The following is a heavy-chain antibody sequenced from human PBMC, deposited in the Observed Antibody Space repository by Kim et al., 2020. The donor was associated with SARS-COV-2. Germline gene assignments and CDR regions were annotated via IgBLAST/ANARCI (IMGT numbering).Heavy chain of an antibody. V-gene: IGHV1-18*01. J-gene: IGHJ4*02. D-gene: IGHD3-3*01. Sequence: ASVKVSCKASGYTFTSYGISWVRQAPGQGLEWMGWISAYNGNTNYAQKLQGRVTMTTDTSTSTAYMELRSLRSDDTAVYYCARRGYYDFWSGTGNFDYWGQGTLVTVSS. CDR3: ARRGYYDFWSGTGNFDY. CDR2: ISAYNGNT. CDR1: GYTFTSYG.